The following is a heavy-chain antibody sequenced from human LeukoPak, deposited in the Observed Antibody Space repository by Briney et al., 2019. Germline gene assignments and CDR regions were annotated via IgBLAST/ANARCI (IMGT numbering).Heavy chain of an antibody. CDR3: ARWEESDAFDI. CDR2: INHSGST. D-gene: IGHD1-26*01. Sequence: SETLSLTCAVSGGSISTSNWWSWVRQPPGKGLEWIGEINHSGSTNYNPSLKSRVTISVDTSKNQFSLKLSSVTAADTAMYYCARWEESDAFDIWGQGTVVTVSS. CDR1: GGSISTSNW. V-gene: IGHV4-4*02. J-gene: IGHJ3*02.